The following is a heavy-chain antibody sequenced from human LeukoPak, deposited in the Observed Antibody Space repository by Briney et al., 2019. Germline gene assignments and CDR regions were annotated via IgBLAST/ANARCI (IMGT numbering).Heavy chain of an antibody. CDR3: ARDGSGSYDFDY. CDR1: GFTFSTYT. J-gene: IGHJ4*02. V-gene: IGHV3-66*01. CDR2: IYSGGST. D-gene: IGHD3-10*01. Sequence: GGSLRLSCAASGFTFSTYTMNWVRQAPGKGLEWVSVIYSGGSTYYADSVKGRFTISRDNSKNTLYLQMNSLRAEDTAVYYCARDGSGSYDFDYWGQGTLVTVSS.